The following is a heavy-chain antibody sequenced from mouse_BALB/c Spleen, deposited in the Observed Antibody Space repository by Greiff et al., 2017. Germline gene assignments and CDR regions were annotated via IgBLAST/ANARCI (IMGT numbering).Heavy chain of an antibody. V-gene: IGHV3-1*02. J-gene: IGHJ2*01. D-gene: IGHD1-1*01. CDR3: AREGYYYGSSYYYFDY. CDR2: IHYSGST. CDR1: GYSITSGYS. Sequence: EVKLLESGPDLVKPSQSLSLTCTVTGYSITSGYSWHWIRQFPGNKLEWMGYIHYSGSTNYNPSLKSRISITRDTSKNQFFLQLNSVTTEDTATYYCAREGYYYGSSYYYFDYWGQGTTLTVSS.